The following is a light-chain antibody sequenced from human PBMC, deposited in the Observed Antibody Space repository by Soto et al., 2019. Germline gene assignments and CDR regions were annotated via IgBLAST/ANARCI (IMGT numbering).Light chain of an antibody. Sequence: EIVLTQSPGTQSLSPGERATLSCRASESVTSTYLAWYQQKPGQAPRLLIYGASTRATGIPARFSGSGSGTEFTLTISSLQPDDFATYYCQQYNSYPWTFGQGTKVDIK. CDR1: ESVTSTY. CDR3: QQYNSYPWT. CDR2: GAS. J-gene: IGKJ1*01. V-gene: IGKV3-20*01.